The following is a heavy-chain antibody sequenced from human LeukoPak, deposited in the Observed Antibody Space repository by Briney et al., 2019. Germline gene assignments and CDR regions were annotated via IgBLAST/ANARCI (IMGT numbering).Heavy chain of an antibody. CDR1: GFAFSNYA. CDR2: ISGSGGT. J-gene: IGHJ4*02. Sequence: PGGSLRLSCAASGFAFSNYAMSWVRQPPGKGLEWVSGISGSGGTYYAHSVKGRFTISRDNSKNTLYLQMNSLRAEDTALYYCAKVGRADDYYFDYWGLGTLVTVSS. V-gene: IGHV3-23*01. D-gene: IGHD3-10*01. CDR3: AKVGRADDYYFDY.